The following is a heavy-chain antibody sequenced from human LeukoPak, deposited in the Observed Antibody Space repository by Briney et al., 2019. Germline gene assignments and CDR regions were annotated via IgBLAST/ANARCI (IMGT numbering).Heavy chain of an antibody. CDR3: ARDQSFGSGSYQDY. CDR2: IIPILGIA. J-gene: IGHJ4*02. V-gene: IGHV1-69*04. CDR1: GGTFSSYA. D-gene: IGHD3-10*01. Sequence: GASVKVSCKASGGTFSSYAISWVRQAPGQGLEWMGRIIPILGIANYAQKFQGRVTITADKSTSTAYMELSSLRSEDTAVYYCARDQSFGSGSYQDYWGQGTLVTVSS.